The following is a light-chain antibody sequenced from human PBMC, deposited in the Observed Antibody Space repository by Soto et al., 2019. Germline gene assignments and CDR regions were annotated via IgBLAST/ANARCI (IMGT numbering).Light chain of an antibody. Sequence: QSALTQPASVSGSPGQSITISCTGTSSDVGGYNYVSWYQQHPGKAPKLMIYDVNKRPSGVPDRFSGSKSGNTASLTISGLHADDEADYYCCSFAGGYIYVFGTGTKLTVL. CDR3: CSFAGGYIYV. V-gene: IGLV2-11*01. CDR1: SSDVGGYNY. J-gene: IGLJ1*01. CDR2: DVN.